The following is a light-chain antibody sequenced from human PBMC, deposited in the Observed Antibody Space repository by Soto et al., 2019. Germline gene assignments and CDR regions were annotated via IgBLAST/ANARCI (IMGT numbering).Light chain of an antibody. V-gene: IGLV3-21*04. J-gene: IGLJ2*01. CDR1: NIGSKT. Sequence: SYELTQPPSVSVAPGKTATITCGINNIGSKTVHWYQQQPGQAPVVVICNDNSRPSGIPERFSGFRFGDTATLTISRVGAGDEADYYCQVWDSSSDHVIFGGGTKLTVL. CDR2: NDN. CDR3: QVWDSSSDHVI.